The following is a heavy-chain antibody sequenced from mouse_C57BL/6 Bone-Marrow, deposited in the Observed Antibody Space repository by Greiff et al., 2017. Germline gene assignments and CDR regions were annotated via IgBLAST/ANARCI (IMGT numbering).Heavy chain of an antibody. Sequence: QVQLQQPGAELVRPGTSVKLSCKASGYTFTSYWMHWVKQRPGQGLEWIGVIDPSDSYTNYNQKFKGKATLTVDPSSSTAYMQLSSLTSEDSAVYYCARWLLRWYFDVWGTGTTVTVAS. CDR3: ARWLLRWYFDV. CDR1: GYTFTSYW. J-gene: IGHJ1*03. CDR2: IDPSDSYT. V-gene: IGHV1-59*01. D-gene: IGHD2-3*01.